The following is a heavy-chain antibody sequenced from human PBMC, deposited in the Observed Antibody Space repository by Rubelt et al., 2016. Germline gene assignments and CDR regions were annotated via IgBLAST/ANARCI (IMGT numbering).Heavy chain of an antibody. D-gene: IGHD6-6*01. V-gene: IGHV4-59*08. CDR2: IYYSGST. Sequence: QVQLQESGPGLVKPSETLSLTCTVSGGSISSYYWSWIRQPPGKGLEWIGNIYYSGSTNYNPSLKSRVTISVETSKNQFSLRRSAVTAAGTAVDCCARLSSSSGIDYWGQGILVTVSS. CDR1: GGSISSYY. J-gene: IGHJ4*02. CDR3: ARLSSSSGIDY.